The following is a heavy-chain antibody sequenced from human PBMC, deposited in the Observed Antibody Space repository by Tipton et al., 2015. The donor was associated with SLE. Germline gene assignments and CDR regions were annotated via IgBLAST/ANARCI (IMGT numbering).Heavy chain of an antibody. J-gene: IGHJ4*02. Sequence: TLSLTCTVSGDSINSDGYFWTWIRQPPGKGLGWIGYIYYSGSTYYNPSLQSRLTMSVDTSRNQFSLKLTSVTAADTAVYFCARFDYSNWDDYWGQGTLVTVSS. CDR3: ARFDYSNWDDY. D-gene: IGHD4-11*01. CDR1: GDSINSDGYF. CDR2: IYYSGST. V-gene: IGHV4-31*03.